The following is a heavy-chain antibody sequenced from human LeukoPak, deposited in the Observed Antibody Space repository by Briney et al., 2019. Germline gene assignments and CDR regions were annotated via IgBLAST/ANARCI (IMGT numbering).Heavy chain of an antibody. CDR1: EFTVRSNY. J-gene: IGHJ4*02. CDR2: IYSDGRT. Sequence: GGSLRLSCAASEFTVRSNYMSWVRQAPGKGLEWVSVIYSDGRTYYADSVKGRFTISRDNSKNTLYLQMNSLRAEDTAVYYCARVDNYDSSGYPYDYWGQGTLVTVSS. D-gene: IGHD3-22*01. V-gene: IGHV3-66*02. CDR3: ARVDNYDSSGYPYDY.